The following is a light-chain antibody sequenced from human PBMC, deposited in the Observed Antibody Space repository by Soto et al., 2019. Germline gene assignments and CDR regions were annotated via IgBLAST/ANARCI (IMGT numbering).Light chain of an antibody. V-gene: IGLV4-69*01. CDR2: LNSDGSH. J-gene: IGLJ2*01. CDR1: SGYSRYA. CDR3: QTWGTGTVV. Sequence: QLVLTQSPSASASLGASVKLTCTLSSGYSRYAIAWHQQQPEKGPRYLMKLNSDGSHSKGDGIPDRFSGSSSGAERYLTISSLQSEDEADYYCQTWGTGTVVFGGGTKLTVL.